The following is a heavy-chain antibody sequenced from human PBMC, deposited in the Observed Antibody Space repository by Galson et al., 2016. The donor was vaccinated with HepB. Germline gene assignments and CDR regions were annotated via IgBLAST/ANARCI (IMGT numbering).Heavy chain of an antibody. Sequence: SVKVSCKAPGYSFTSHDINWVRQAAGQGLEWMGWMNVNNGNTGYAPKFQGRVSMTMNTSISTAYLELFSLKSEDTAVYFCARTVYFDIWGQGTLVTVSS. CDR2: MNVNNGNT. V-gene: IGHV1-8*01. D-gene: IGHD4-17*01. CDR3: ARTVYFDI. CDR1: GYSFTSHD. J-gene: IGHJ4*02.